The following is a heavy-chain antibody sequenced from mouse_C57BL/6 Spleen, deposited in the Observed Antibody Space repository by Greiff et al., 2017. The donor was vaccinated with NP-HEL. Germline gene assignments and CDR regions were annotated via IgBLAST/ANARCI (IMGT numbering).Heavy chain of an antibody. Sequence: EVKLQESGGGLVKPGGSLKLSCAASGFTFSDYGMHWVRQAPEKGLEWVAYISSGSSTIYYADTVKGRFTISRDNAKNTLFLQMTSLRSEDTAMYYCARRSYEAMDYWGQGTSVTVSS. D-gene: IGHD2-14*01. CDR1: GFTFSDYG. CDR3: ARRSYEAMDY. V-gene: IGHV5-17*01. J-gene: IGHJ4*01. CDR2: ISSGSSTI.